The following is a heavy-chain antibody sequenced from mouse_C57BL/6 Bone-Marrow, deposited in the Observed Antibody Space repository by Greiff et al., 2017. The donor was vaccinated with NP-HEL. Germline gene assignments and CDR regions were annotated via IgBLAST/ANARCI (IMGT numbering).Heavy chain of an antibody. J-gene: IGHJ2*01. Sequence: EVQLQQSGTVLVRPGASVKMSCKTSGYTFTSYWMHWVKQRPGQGLEWIGAIYPGNSDTSYNQKFKGKAKLTAVTSASTAYMELSSLTNEDSAVYYCTSYYGNYGEFFDYWGQGTTLTVSS. CDR1: GYTFTSYW. D-gene: IGHD2-10*01. CDR3: TSYYGNYGEFFDY. CDR2: IYPGNSDT. V-gene: IGHV1-5*01.